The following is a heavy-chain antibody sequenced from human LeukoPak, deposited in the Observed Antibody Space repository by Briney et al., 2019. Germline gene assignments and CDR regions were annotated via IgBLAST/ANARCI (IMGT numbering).Heavy chain of an antibody. CDR1: GGSISSSSYY. D-gene: IGHD4-17*01. CDR3: ARHPYGDYLSWSDP. J-gene: IGHJ5*02. V-gene: IGHV4-39*01. CDR2: IYYSGST. Sequence: PSETLSLTCTVSGGSISSSSYYWGWIRQPPGKGLEWIGSIYYSGSTFDNPSLKSRVTISVDMSKNQFSLKLRPVTAADTAVFYCARHPYGDYLSWSDPWGQGTLVTVSS.